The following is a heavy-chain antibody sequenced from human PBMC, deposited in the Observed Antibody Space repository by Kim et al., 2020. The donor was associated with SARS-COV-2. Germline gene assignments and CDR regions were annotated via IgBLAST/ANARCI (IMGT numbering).Heavy chain of an antibody. CDR1: GGSISSGDYY. Sequence: SETLSLTCTVSGGSISSGDYYWSWIRQPPGKGLEWIGYIYYSGSTYYNPSLKSRVTISVDTSKNQFSLKLSSVTAADTAVYYCAREPYSGWTDDTTSGVISRWGQGTLVTVSS. CDR2: IYYSGST. D-gene: IGHD6-19*01. CDR3: AREPYSGWTDDTTSGVISR. J-gene: IGHJ4*02. V-gene: IGHV4-30-4*01.